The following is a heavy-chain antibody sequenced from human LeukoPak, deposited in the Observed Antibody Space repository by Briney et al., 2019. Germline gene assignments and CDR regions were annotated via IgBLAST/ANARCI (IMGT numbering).Heavy chain of an antibody. CDR2: INHSGST. V-gene: IGHV4-38-2*01. CDR3: ARNLGYSTLDY. J-gene: IGHJ4*02. Sequence: SETLSLTCAVSGYSIISDYYWGWFRLPPGKGLEWVGSINHSGSTYYNLSLKSRVTISVDTSKNQFSLSVSSVTAADTAVYYCARNLGYSTLDYWDQGLLVTVSS. CDR1: GYSIISDYY. D-gene: IGHD6-13*01.